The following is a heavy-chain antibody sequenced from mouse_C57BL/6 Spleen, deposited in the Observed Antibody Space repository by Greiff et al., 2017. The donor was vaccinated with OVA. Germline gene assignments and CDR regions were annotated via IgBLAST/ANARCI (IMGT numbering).Heavy chain of an antibody. CDR2: IDPSDSET. J-gene: IGHJ4*01. D-gene: IGHD2-4*01. CDR3: ARRENVDYDEMDY. Sequence: VQLQQPGAELVRPGSSVKLSCKASGYTFTSYWMHWVKQRPIQGLEWIGNIDPSDSETHYNQKFKDKATLTVDKSSSTAYMQLSSLTSEDSAVYYCARRENVDYDEMDYWGQGTSVTVSS. V-gene: IGHV1-52*01. CDR1: GYTFTSYW.